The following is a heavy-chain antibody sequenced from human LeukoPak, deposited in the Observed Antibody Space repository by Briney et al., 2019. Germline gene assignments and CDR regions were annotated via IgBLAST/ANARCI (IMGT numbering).Heavy chain of an antibody. D-gene: IGHD4-17*01. V-gene: IGHV1-18*01. CDR1: GYTFTSYG. Sequence: ASVKVPCKASGYTFTSYGISWVRQAPGQGLEWMGWISAYNGNTNYAQKLQGRVTMTTDTSTSTAYMELRSLRSDDTAVYYCARSLEGYGDFDYWGQGTLVTVSS. CDR3: ARSLEGYGDFDY. J-gene: IGHJ4*02. CDR2: ISAYNGNT.